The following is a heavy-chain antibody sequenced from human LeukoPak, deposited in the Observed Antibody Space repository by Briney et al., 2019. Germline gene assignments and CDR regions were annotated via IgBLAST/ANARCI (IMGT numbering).Heavy chain of an antibody. Sequence: GGSLRLSCAASGFTFSSYGMHWVRQAPGKGMEWVAVISYDGSNKYYADSVKGRFTISRDNSKNTLYLQMNSLRVEDTAVYYCAKGAGRDYIWGTSGHRGILDDWGRGTLVTVSS. CDR3: AKGAGRDYIWGTSGHRGILDD. V-gene: IGHV3-30*18. D-gene: IGHD3-16*01. CDR2: ISYDGSNK. J-gene: IGHJ4*02. CDR1: GFTFSSYG.